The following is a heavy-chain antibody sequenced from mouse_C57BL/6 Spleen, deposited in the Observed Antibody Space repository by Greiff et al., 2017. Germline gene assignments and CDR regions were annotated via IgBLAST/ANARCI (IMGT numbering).Heavy chain of an antibody. CDR1: GYTFTSYW. J-gene: IGHJ2*01. CDR3: ARRGGRGNYLDY. D-gene: IGHD3-3*01. V-gene: IGHV1-69*01. Sequence: QVQLQQPGAELVMPGASVKLSCKASGYTFTSYWMHWVKQRPGQGLEWIGEIDPSDSYTNYNQKFKGKSTLTVDKSSSTAYMQLSSLTSEDSAVYYCARRGGRGNYLDYWGQGTTLTVSS. CDR2: IDPSDSYT.